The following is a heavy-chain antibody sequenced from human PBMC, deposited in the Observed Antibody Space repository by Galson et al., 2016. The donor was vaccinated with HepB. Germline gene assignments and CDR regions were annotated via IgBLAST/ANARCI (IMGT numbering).Heavy chain of an antibody. D-gene: IGHD6-13*01. CDR1: GYTFTSYG. J-gene: IGHJ6*02. V-gene: IGHV1-18*01. CDR2: ISAYNGNT. CDR3: ARVEGRAAAGTWVSDYYYFGMDV. Sequence: SVKVSCKASGYTFTSYGISWVRQAPGQGLEWMGWISAYNGNTDYAQKLQGRVTMTTDTSTSTAYMELRSLRYDDTAVYYCARVEGRAAAGTWVSDYYYFGMDVWGQGTTVTVSS.